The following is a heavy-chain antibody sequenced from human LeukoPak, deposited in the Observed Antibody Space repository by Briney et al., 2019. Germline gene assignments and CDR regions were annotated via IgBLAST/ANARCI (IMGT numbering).Heavy chain of an antibody. CDR3: TTELDVRPNHY. V-gene: IGHV3-15*01. J-gene: IGHJ4*02. CDR1: GLTFSNAW. CDR2: IKRKSDGGTT. D-gene: IGHD1-14*01. Sequence: GGSLRLSCAASGLTFSNAWMSWVRQAPGKGLEWVGRIKRKSDGGTTDYAAPVKGRFTISRDDSKNTLYLQMSSLKSEDTAVYYCTTELDVRPNHYWGQGTLVTVSS.